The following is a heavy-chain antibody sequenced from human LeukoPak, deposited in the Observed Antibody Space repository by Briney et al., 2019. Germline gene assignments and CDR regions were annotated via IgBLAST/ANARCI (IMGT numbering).Heavy chain of an antibody. CDR3: AKSHGDYYYYYGMDA. V-gene: IGHV3-23*01. J-gene: IGHJ6*02. CDR2: ISGSGGST. Sequence: GGSLRLSCAASGFTFSNYAMSWVRQAPGKGLQWVSGISGSGGSTSFADSVKGRFTFSRDNSKNTVYLQMNSLRADDTAVYYCAKSHGDYYYYYGMDAWGQGTTVTVSS. CDR1: GFTFSNYA.